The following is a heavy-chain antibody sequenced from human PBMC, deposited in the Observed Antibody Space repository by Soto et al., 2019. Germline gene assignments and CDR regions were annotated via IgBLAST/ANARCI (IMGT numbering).Heavy chain of an antibody. J-gene: IGHJ4*02. CDR3: ARDGFYYMLTGYPAD. V-gene: IGHV1-18*04. D-gene: IGHD3-9*01. CDR2: ISAYNGNT. Sequence: QVQLVQSGAEVKKPGASVKVSCKASGYTFTNYGISWVRQAPGQGLEWMGWISAYNGNTNYTQKVQGRATMTTDTSTSTAYMELRSVRSDDTAVYYCARDGFYYMLTGYPADLGQVTLVTVSS. CDR1: GYTFTNYG.